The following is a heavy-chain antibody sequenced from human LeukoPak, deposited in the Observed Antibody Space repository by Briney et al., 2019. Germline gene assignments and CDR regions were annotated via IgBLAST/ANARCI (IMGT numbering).Heavy chain of an antibody. J-gene: IGHJ5*02. Sequence: SETLSLTCTVSGGSISSYYWSWIRQPAGKGLEWIGRIYTSGSTNYNPSLKSRVTMSVDTSKNQFSLKLSSVTAADTAVYYCARDEVAVAVGWFDPWGQGTLVTVSS. CDR3: ARDEVAVAVGWFDP. CDR2: IYTSGST. CDR1: GGSISSYY. D-gene: IGHD6-19*01. V-gene: IGHV4-4*07.